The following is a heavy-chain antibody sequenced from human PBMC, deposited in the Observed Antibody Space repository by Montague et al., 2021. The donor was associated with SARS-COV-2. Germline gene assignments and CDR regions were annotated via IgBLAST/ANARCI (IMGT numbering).Heavy chain of an antibody. Sequence: TLSLTCSVSSGSIISSGYYWGWIRQPPGKELEWIGNIYYSGTTYYNPSLQSRGTISVDTSKNHLSLRLSSVTAADTAVYFCARGMIRGVTTPFDYWGQGSQVTVSS. CDR2: IYYSGTT. V-gene: IGHV4-39*02. CDR1: SGSIISSGYY. CDR3: ARGMIRGVTTPFDY. J-gene: IGHJ4*02. D-gene: IGHD3-10*01.